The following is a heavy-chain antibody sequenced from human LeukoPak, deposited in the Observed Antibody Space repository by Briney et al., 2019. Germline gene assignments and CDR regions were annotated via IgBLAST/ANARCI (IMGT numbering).Heavy chain of an antibody. Sequence: SETLSLTCTVSGGSISSYYWSWIRQPPGEGLEWIGYIYYSGSTNYNPSLKSRVTISVDTSKNQFSLKLSSVTAADTAVYYCAGRGSSPRYYFDYWGQGTLVTVSS. CDR1: GGSISSYY. D-gene: IGHD1-26*01. CDR2: IYYSGST. CDR3: AGRGSSPRYYFDY. J-gene: IGHJ4*02. V-gene: IGHV4-59*01.